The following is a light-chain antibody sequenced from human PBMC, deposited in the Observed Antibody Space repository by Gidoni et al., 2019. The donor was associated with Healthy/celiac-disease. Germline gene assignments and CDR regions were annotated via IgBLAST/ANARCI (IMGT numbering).Light chain of an antibody. CDR1: QGISNS. V-gene: IGKV1-NL1*01. Sequence: DIQMTPSPSSLSASVGDRVTITCRASQGISNSLAWYQQKPGKAPKLLLYAASRLESGVPSRFSGSGSGTDYTLTISSLQPEDFATYYCQQYYSTIFTFGPGTKVDIK. CDR3: QQYYSTIFT. J-gene: IGKJ3*01. CDR2: AAS.